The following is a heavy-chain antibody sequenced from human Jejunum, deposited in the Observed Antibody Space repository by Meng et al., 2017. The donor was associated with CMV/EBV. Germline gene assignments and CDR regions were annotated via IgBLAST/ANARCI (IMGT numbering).Heavy chain of an antibody. CDR1: SYV. J-gene: IGHJ4*02. D-gene: IGHD3-3*01. CDR3: ARPYNSVDFWNGYSYYLDY. V-gene: IGHV3-30*19. Sequence: SYVMHWVRQAPGKGLEFVAVISSDGSNKYYAASVKGRFTISRDNSKNTLYLQLDSLRPEDTAVYYCARPYNSVDFWNGYSYYLDYWGQGGLVTVSS. CDR2: ISSDGSNK.